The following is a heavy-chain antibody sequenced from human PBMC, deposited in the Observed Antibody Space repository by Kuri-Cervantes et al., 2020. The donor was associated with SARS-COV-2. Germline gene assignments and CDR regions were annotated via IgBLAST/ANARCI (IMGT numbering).Heavy chain of an antibody. CDR3: ARGGSSGWYYFDY. CDR2: IYSGGST. V-gene: IGHV3-53*01. CDR1: GFTVSSNY. J-gene: IGHJ4*02. D-gene: IGHD6-19*01. Sequence: GESLKISCAASGFTVSSNYMSWVRQAPGKGLEWVSVIYSGGSTYYADSVKGRFTISRDNSKNTLYLQMNSLRAEDTAVYYCARGGSSGWYYFDYWGQGTLVTVSS.